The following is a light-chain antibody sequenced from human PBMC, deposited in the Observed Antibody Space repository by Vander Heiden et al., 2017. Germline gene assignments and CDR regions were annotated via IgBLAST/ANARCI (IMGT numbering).Light chain of an antibody. J-gene: IGKJ2*01. CDR3: QQYFLSPVT. CDR1: QSISSW. Sequence: DIQMTQSPSTLSASVGDRVTITCRASQSISSWLAWYQRKPGKAPNLLIYQASTLGSGVPSRFSGSGSGTDFTLTISSLQPDDFATYYCQQYFLSPVTFGQGTKLEIK. V-gene: IGKV1-5*03. CDR2: QAS.